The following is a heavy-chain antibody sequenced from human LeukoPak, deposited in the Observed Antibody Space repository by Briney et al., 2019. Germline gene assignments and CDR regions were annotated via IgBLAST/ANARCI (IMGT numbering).Heavy chain of an antibody. D-gene: IGHD1-20*01. V-gene: IGHV1-69*06. Sequence: ASVKVSCKASGGTFSSYAISWVRQAPGQGLEWMGGIIPIFGTANYAQKFQGRVTITADKSTSTAYMELSSLRSEDTAVYYCAREGEGITGNYFDYWGQGTLVTASS. CDR3: AREGEGITGNYFDY. CDR1: GGTFSSYA. J-gene: IGHJ4*02. CDR2: IIPIFGTA.